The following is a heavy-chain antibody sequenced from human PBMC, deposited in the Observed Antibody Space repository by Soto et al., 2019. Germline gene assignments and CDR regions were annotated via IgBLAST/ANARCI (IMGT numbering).Heavy chain of an antibody. CDR1: GFTFNSAW. Sequence: PGGSLRLSCSVSGFTFNSAWMSWVRQAPGKGLECVVNINQDGNEKFYADSVMGQFTISRDNAKNSLFLQMNSLRVEDTAVYYCASTPVAARYFDYWGRGTLVTVSS. D-gene: IGHD6-6*01. CDR2: INQDGNEK. V-gene: IGHV3-7*01. J-gene: IGHJ4*02. CDR3: ASTPVAARYFDY.